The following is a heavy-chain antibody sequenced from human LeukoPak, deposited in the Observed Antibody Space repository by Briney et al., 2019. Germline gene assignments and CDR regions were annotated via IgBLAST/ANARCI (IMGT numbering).Heavy chain of an antibody. V-gene: IGHV3-53*01. Sequence: PGGSRRLSCAASGFTVSANYMSWVRQAPGEGLEWVSVISNDGNTYYADSVKGRFTISRDISKNTLYLQMNSLRAEDTAVYYCARDVYCSGGSCYQQWGQGTLVTVSS. CDR1: GFTVSANY. D-gene: IGHD2-15*01. CDR2: ISNDGNT. J-gene: IGHJ1*01. CDR3: ARDVYCSGGSCYQQ.